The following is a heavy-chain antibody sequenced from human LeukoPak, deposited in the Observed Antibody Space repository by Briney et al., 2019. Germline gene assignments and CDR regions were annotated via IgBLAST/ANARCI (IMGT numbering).Heavy chain of an antibody. Sequence: PGGSLRLSCAASGFTFSDYYMSWIRQAPGKGLEWVAVISYDGSNKYYADSVKGRFTISRDNSKNTLYLQMNSPRAEDTAVYYCARDRSGWYVSYWGQGTLVTVSS. CDR2: ISYDGSNK. V-gene: IGHV3-30-3*01. D-gene: IGHD6-19*01. J-gene: IGHJ4*02. CDR1: GFTFSDYY. CDR3: ARDRSGWYVSY.